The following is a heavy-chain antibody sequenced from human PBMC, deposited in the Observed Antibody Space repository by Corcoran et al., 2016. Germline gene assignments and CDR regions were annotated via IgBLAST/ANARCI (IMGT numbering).Heavy chain of an antibody. J-gene: IGHJ4*02. D-gene: IGHD6-19*01. CDR1: GDSVSSNSAA. CDR2: TYYRSKWYN. CDR3: VRSEQGYSGGWQFHFDY. V-gene: IGHV6-1*01. Sequence: QVQLQQSGPGLVKPSQTLSLTCAISGDSVSSNSAAWNWIRQSPSRGLEWLGRTYYRSKWYNDYAISVKSRITINPDTSKNQFSLQLNSVTPEDTAVYYCVRSEQGYSGGWQFHFDYWGQGTLVTVSS.